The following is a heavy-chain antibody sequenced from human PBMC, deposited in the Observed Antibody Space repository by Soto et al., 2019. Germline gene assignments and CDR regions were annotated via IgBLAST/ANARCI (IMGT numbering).Heavy chain of an antibody. CDR2: ISGSGGST. J-gene: IGHJ4*02. V-gene: IGHV3-23*01. CDR3: AKKNKGRAAAGTEIEY. CDR1: GFTFSSYA. Sequence: EVQLLESGGGLVQPGGSLRLSCAASGFTFSSYAMSWVRQAPGKGLEWVSAISGSGGSTYYADSVKGRFTTSRDNSKSTLYLQMNSRRAEDTAVYYCAKKNKGRAAAGTEIEYWGQGTLVTVSS. D-gene: IGHD6-13*01.